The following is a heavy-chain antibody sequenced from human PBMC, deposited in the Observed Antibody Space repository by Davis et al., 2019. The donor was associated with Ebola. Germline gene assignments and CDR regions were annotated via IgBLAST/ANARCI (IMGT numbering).Heavy chain of an antibody. D-gene: IGHD4-23*01. Sequence: GESLKISCAASGFTFSNYAMSWVRQSPGKGLEWVSSFIDSSGATYYADSVKGRFTVSRDNSKNTLYLHMNSLRVEDTAVYYCAKRWQVRYFGYWGQGTLVTVSS. CDR3: AKRWQVRYFGY. J-gene: IGHJ4*02. CDR2: FIDSSGAT. CDR1: GFTFSNYA. V-gene: IGHV3-23*01.